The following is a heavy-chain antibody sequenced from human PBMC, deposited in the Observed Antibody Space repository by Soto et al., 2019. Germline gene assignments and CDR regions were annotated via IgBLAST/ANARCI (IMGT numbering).Heavy chain of an antibody. V-gene: IGHV3-9*01. D-gene: IGHD6-19*01. J-gene: IGHJ4*01. Sequence: GGSLRLSCAASGFTFDDYAMHWVRQAPGKGLEWVSGISWNSGTIGYADSVKGRFTISRDNAKNSLYLQMNSLRAEDTAFYYCAKAPSPAIAVPYYFDYWGHGTLVTVSS. CDR3: AKAPSPAIAVPYYFDY. CDR2: ISWNSGTI. CDR1: GFTFDDYA.